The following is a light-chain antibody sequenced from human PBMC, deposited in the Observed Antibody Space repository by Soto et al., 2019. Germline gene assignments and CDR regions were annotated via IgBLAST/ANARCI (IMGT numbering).Light chain of an antibody. J-gene: IGLJ3*02. Sequence: QSVLTQPPSASGTPGQRVTISCSGSSSNIGSNAVTWYQHFPGTAPKVLIYSDHQRPSGVPDRFSGYKSGTSASLDISGLRAEDEADYFCSAWCDRLNTWVVGGGTKLTVL. CDR2: SDH. CDR3: SAWCDRLNTWV. CDR1: SSNIGSNA. V-gene: IGLV1-44*01.